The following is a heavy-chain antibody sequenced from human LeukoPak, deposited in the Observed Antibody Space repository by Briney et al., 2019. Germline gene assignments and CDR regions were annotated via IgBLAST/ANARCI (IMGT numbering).Heavy chain of an antibody. Sequence: SETLSLTRPVSGGSISSYYWSWIRQPPGKGLEWIGFIYYSGSTNYNPSLKRRVTISVDTSKNQFSLKLSSVTAADTAVYYCARGGSGWYFDFDYWGQGTLVTVSS. V-gene: IGHV4-59*01. CDR1: GGSISSYY. CDR2: IYYSGST. J-gene: IGHJ4*02. D-gene: IGHD6-19*01. CDR3: ARGGSGWYFDFDY.